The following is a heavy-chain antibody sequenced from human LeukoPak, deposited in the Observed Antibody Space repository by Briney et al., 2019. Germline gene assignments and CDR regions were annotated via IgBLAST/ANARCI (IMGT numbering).Heavy chain of an antibody. CDR3: TTDGVGVEGATYDN. Sequence: GGSLRLSCAASGFTFSGSALHWVRQASGKGLEWVGRIRSTANGYATAYAASVKGRFIISRDDSKNTAYLQMDSLKTEDTAVYYCTTDGVGVEGATYDNWGQGTLVSVSS. J-gene: IGHJ4*02. CDR1: GFTFSGSA. D-gene: IGHD1-26*01. CDR2: IRSTANGYAT. V-gene: IGHV3-73*01.